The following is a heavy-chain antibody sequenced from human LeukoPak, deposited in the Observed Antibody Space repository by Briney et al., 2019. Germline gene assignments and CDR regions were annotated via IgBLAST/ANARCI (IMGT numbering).Heavy chain of an antibody. J-gene: IGHJ6*03. Sequence: GGSLRLSCAASGFTFSSYSMNWVRQAPGKGLEWVSSISSSSSYIYYADSVKGRFTISRDNAKHSLYLQMNSLRAEDTTVYYCAGPGGVISGYYYMDVWGKGTTVTVSS. CDR2: ISSSSSYI. CDR3: AGPGGVISGYYYMDV. D-gene: IGHD3-10*01. V-gene: IGHV3-21*01. CDR1: GFTFSSYS.